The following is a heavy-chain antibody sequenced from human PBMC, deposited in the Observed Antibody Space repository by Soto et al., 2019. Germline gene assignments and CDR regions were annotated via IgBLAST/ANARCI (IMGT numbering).Heavy chain of an antibody. Sequence: ASVKVSCKASGYTFTSYAMHWVRQAPGQRLEWMGWINAGNGNTKYSQKFQGRVTITRDTSASTAYMELSSLRSEDTAVYYCARDRAITYYYGSGSYGNAFDIWG. CDR2: INAGNGNT. CDR3: ARDRAITYYYGSGSYGNAFDI. D-gene: IGHD3-10*01. CDR1: GYTFTSYA. V-gene: IGHV1-3*01. J-gene: IGHJ3*02.